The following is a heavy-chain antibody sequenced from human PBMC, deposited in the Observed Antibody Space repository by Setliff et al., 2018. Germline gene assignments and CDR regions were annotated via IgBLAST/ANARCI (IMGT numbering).Heavy chain of an antibody. CDR2: TIPSFGST. D-gene: IGHD5-18*01. J-gene: IGHJ6*03. V-gene: IGHV1-69*05. CDR1: GGTFRSYG. Sequence: SVKVSCKASGGTFRSYGTSWVRQAPGQGLEWMGGTIPSFGSTNYAQKFQDRVTIITDESTSTAYMELSSLRTEDTAVYYCAREGVDTRSSTDYRYYMDVWGKGTTVTVSS. CDR3: AREGVDTRSSTDYRYYMDV.